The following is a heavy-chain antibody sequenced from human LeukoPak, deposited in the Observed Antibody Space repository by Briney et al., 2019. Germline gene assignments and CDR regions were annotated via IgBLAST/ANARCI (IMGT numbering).Heavy chain of an antibody. CDR1: GFTFSSYA. V-gene: IGHV3-64*01. CDR2: ITNGGGGT. D-gene: IGHD3-16*01. J-gene: IGHJ4*02. CDR3: ARWGQGGADY. Sequence: GGSLRLSCAASGFTFSSYAMHWVRQAPGKGLEYVSAITNGGGGTFYANSVKGRFTISRDNSKNTLFLQVGSLRDEDMAVYYCARWGQGGADYWGQGTLVTVSS.